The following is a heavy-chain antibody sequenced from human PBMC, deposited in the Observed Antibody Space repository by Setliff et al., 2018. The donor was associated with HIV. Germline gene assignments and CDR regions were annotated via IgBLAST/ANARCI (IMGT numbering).Heavy chain of an antibody. V-gene: IGHV1-69*13. J-gene: IGHJ6*03. Sequence: ALVKVSCKASGGTFSSYAISWVRQAPGQGLEWMGGIIPIFNTANYAQKFQGRVTITADESTSTAYMELSSLRSEDTAVYYCARIVRPSYYYYYYMDVWGKGTTVTVSS. CDR1: GGTFSSYA. CDR3: ARIVRPSYYYYYYMDV. D-gene: IGHD3-10*02. CDR2: IIPIFNTA.